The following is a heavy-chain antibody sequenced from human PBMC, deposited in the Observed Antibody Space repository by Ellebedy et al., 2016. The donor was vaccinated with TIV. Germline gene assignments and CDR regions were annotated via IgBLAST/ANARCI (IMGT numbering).Heavy chain of an antibody. Sequence: GESLKISCAASGFTVSSNYMSWVRQAPGKGLEWVSVIYSGGSTYYADSVKGRFTISRDNSKSTLYLQMNSLRAEDTAVYYCAKGQLYCDYWGQGTLVTVSS. CDR3: AKGQLYCDY. V-gene: IGHV3-53*01. J-gene: IGHJ4*02. D-gene: IGHD3-10*01. CDR1: GFTVSSNY. CDR2: IYSGGST.